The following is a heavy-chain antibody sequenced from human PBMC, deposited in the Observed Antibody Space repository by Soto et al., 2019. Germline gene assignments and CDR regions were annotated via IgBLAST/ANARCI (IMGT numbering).Heavy chain of an antibody. V-gene: IGHV1-46*01. J-gene: IGHJ6*02. D-gene: IGHD2-2*01. Sequence: ASVNVSCKASGYTFTSYYMHWVRQAPGQGLEWMGIINPSGGSTSYAQKFQGRVTMTRDTSTSTVYMELSSLRSEDTAVYYCARDLSTSLDPYYYYGMDVWGQGTTVTVS. CDR3: ARDLSTSLDPYYYYGMDV. CDR2: INPSGGST. CDR1: GYTFTSYY.